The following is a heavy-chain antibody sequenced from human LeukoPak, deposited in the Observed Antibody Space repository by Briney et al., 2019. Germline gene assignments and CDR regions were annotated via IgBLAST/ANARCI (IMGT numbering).Heavy chain of an antibody. V-gene: IGHV1-8*03. Sequence: ASVKVSCKASGYTFTSYDINWVRQATGQGLEWMGWMNPNSGNTGYAQKFQGRVTITRNTSISTAYMELSSLSSEDTDVYFCARGPTYCSSTSCWFGGIYYYYYMDVWGKGTTVTVSS. CDR1: GYTFTSYD. CDR2: MNPNSGNT. CDR3: ARGPTYCSSTSCWFGGIYYYYYMDV. J-gene: IGHJ6*03. D-gene: IGHD2-2*01.